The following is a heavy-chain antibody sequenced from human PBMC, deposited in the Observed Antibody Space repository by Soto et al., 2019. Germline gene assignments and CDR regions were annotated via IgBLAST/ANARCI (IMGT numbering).Heavy chain of an antibody. CDR3: ARAGDIVVVVAATPTPIDY. D-gene: IGHD2-15*01. CDR1: GFTFSSYS. Sequence: EVQLVESGGGLVKPGGSLRLSCAASGFTFSSYSMNWVRQAPGKGLEWVSSISSSSSYIYHADSVKGRFTISRDNAKNSLYLQMNSLRAEDTAVYYCARAGDIVVVVAATPTPIDYWGQGTLVTVSS. V-gene: IGHV3-21*01. J-gene: IGHJ4*02. CDR2: ISSSSSYI.